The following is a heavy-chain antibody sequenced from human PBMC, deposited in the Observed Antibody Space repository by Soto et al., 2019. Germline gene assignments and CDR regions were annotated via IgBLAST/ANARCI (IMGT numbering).Heavy chain of an antibody. D-gene: IGHD3-10*01. Sequence: EVQLLESGGGLVQPGGSLRLSCVASGFTFKNYDMRWVSQAPGKGLEWVSGISRSGAITYYADSVRGRFTISRDNSKNTLYLQLNSLRVEDTAIYYCAKDRQFRSYYESAGHYNNWGQGTLVTVSS. CDR2: ISRSGAIT. J-gene: IGHJ4*02. CDR3: AKDRQFRSYYESAGHYNN. CDR1: GFTFKNYD. V-gene: IGHV3-23*01.